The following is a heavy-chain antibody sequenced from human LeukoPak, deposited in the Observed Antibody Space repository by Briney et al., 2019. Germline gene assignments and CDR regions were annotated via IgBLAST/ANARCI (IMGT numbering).Heavy chain of an antibody. D-gene: IGHD3-10*01. Sequence: SETLSLTCTVSGGSISSYYWSWLRQPPGKGLEWIGYIYNSGSSTIYNPSLQSRVTISVDMSKNQFSLRLSSVTAADMAVYFCVRDRELTYWGQGILVTVSS. CDR2: IYNSGSST. CDR3: VRDRELTY. V-gene: IGHV4-59*01. CDR1: GGSISSYY. J-gene: IGHJ4*02.